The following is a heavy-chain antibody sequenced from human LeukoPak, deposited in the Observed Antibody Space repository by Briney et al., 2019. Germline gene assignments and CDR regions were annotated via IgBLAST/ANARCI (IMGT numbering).Heavy chain of an antibody. Sequence: SVKVSCKASGGTFSSYAISWVRQAPGQGLEWMGGIIPIFGTANYAQKFQGRVTITADESMSTAYMELSSLRSEDTAVYYCARDDYGDYADAFDIWGQGTMVTVSS. D-gene: IGHD4-17*01. V-gene: IGHV1-69*01. CDR3: ARDDYGDYADAFDI. CDR1: GGTFSSYA. J-gene: IGHJ3*02. CDR2: IIPIFGTA.